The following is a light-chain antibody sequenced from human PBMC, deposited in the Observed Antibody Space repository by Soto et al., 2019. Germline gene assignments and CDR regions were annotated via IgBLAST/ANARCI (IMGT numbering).Light chain of an antibody. CDR3: QQYGNFPYT. CDR1: QSVSSY. Sequence: EIVLTQSPATLSLSPGERATLSCRASQSVSSYLAWYQQKPGQAPRLLIYDASTRATGVPDRVSGSGSGTDFTLTINRLEPEDFAVYYCQQYGNFPYTFGQGTKVDI. J-gene: IGKJ2*01. CDR2: DAS. V-gene: IGKV3-11*01.